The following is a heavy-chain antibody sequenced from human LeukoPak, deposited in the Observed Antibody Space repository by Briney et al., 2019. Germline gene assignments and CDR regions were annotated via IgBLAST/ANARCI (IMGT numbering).Heavy chain of an antibody. Sequence: GGSLRLSCAASGFTFSDYYMSWIRQAPGKGLEWVSYISSSGSTIYYADSAKGRFTISRDNAKNSLYLQMNSLRAEDTAVYYCARESEGGGYCSGGSCYFDYWGQGTLVTVSS. J-gene: IGHJ4*02. V-gene: IGHV3-11*01. CDR2: ISSSGSTI. CDR1: GFTFSDYY. CDR3: ARESEGGGYCSGGSCYFDY. D-gene: IGHD2-15*01.